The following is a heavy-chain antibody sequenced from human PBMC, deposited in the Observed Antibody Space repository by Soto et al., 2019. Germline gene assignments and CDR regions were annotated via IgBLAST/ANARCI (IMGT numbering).Heavy chain of an antibody. CDR1: GGTFSNSA. CDR3: ARDKAGLQLGGNYYYILDG. Sequence: QVQLEQSGAEVKQPGSSVRVSCKASGGTFSNSAISWVRQAPGQGLEWMGGIMPIFRTPDYAQKFQGRVTLTASESTSTAYMELYGLTSDYTAVYSCARDKAGLQLGGNYYYILDGLGQGTTVTVSS. J-gene: IGHJ6*02. D-gene: IGHD5-12*01. CDR2: IMPIFRTP. V-gene: IGHV1-69*12.